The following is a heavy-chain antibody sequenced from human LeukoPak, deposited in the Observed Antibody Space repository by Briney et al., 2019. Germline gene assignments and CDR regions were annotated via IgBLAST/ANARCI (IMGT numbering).Heavy chain of an antibody. Sequence: GGSLRLSCAASGFSVSSNYMSWVRQAPGKGLEWVALIYSDETTYYADSVKGRFTISRDNSKSILYLQMNSLRAEDTAVYYCARHWELRGQGTLVTVSP. D-gene: IGHD1-26*01. CDR1: GFSVSSNY. J-gene: IGHJ4*02. CDR2: IYSDETT. V-gene: IGHV3-53*01. CDR3: ARHWEL.